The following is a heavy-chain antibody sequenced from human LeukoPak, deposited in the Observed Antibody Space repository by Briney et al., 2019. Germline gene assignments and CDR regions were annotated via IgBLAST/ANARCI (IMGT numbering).Heavy chain of an antibody. V-gene: IGHV3-53*01. CDR2: IYSDGST. CDR1: GFIFSGDF. D-gene: IGHD3-22*01. CDR3: AREAHSTSGRHTLMILVDY. J-gene: IGHJ4*02. Sequence: GGSLRLSCAASGFIFSGDFMSWVRQAPGKGLEWVSVIYSDGSTYYADSVKGRFTISRDNSKNTLDLQMTGLRAEDTAVYYCAREAHSTSGRHTLMILVDYWGQGTLVTVSS.